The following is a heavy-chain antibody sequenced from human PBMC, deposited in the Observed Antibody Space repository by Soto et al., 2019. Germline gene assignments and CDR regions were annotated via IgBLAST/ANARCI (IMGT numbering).Heavy chain of an antibody. Sequence: QPGGSLRLSCAASGFTFSSYAMHWVRQAPGKGLEWVAVISYDGSNKYYADSVKGRFTISRDNSKNTLYLQMNSLRAEDTAVYYCARSTYDSSGSHDAFDIWGQGTMVTVSS. CDR1: GFTFSSYA. V-gene: IGHV3-30-3*01. CDR3: ARSTYDSSGSHDAFDI. D-gene: IGHD3-22*01. CDR2: ISYDGSNK. J-gene: IGHJ3*02.